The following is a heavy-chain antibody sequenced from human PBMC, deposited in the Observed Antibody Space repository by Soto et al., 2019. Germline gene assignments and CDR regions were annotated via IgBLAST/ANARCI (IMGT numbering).Heavy chain of an antibody. CDR2: MHDSGST. Sequence: QVQLQELGPGLVKPSETLSLTCTVSGASISSYYWNWIRQPPGKGLEWIGYMHDSGSTSYNPSLKSRVTISVDTSRNQISLNLTSVTAADTAVYYCAAPPRYWGQGILVTVSS. CDR3: AAPPRY. J-gene: IGHJ4*02. CDR1: GASISSYY. D-gene: IGHD6-6*01. V-gene: IGHV4-59*01.